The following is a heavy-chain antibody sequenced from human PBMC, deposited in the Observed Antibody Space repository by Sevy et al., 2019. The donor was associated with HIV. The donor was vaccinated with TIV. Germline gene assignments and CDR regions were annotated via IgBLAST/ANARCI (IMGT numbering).Heavy chain of an antibody. Sequence: GGSLRLSCAASGLTFSTYSMNWVRQAPGKGLEWVSYISSSSSTIYYAYSVKGRFTIARDNAKNSLYLQMNSLRADDTAVYYCASPLPFYYGSGSEEFDYWGRGTLVTVSS. J-gene: IGHJ4*02. CDR3: ASPLPFYYGSGSEEFDY. D-gene: IGHD3-10*01. CDR2: ISSSSSTI. CDR1: GLTFSTYS. V-gene: IGHV3-48*01.